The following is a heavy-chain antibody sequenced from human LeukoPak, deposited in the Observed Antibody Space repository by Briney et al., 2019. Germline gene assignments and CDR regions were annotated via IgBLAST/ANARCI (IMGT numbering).Heavy chain of an antibody. CDR2: ISSSGSTI. V-gene: IGHV3-48*03. CDR3: ARVPPGDTMVRGAHFDL. D-gene: IGHD3-10*01. Sequence: GGSLRLSCAASGFTFSSYEMNWVRQAPGKGLEWVSYISSSGSTIYYAASVKGRFTISRDNAKNSLYLQMNSLRAEDTAVYYCARVPPGDTMVRGAHFDLWGQGTLVTVSS. J-gene: IGHJ5*02. CDR1: GFTFSSYE.